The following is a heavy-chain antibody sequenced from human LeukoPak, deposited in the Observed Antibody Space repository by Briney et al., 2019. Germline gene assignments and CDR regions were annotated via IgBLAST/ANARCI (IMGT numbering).Heavy chain of an antibody. CDR1: RFTFSNYW. CDR2: INPDGSTT. J-gene: IGHJ3*02. CDR3: ARDMGRDSYGPEDAFDI. Sequence: GGSLRLSCAASRFTFSNYWMHWVRQAPGKGLMWVSRINPDGSTTNYADSVMGRFTISRDNSKNTLYLQMNSLRAEDTAVYYCARDMGRDSYGPEDAFDIWGQGTMVTVSS. V-gene: IGHV3-74*01. D-gene: IGHD5-18*01.